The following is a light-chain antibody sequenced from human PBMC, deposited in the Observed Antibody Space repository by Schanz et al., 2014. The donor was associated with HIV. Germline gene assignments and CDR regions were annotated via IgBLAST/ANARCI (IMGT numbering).Light chain of an antibody. V-gene: IGKV1-5*03. Sequence: DIQMTQSPSTLSLSVGDTVTITCRASQGIGTWLAWYQQKPGKAPELLIYEASTLKSGVPLRFTGSGSGTEFALTISSLQPDDFATYYCQQYTPYSHTFGQGTTLEI. CDR1: QGIGTW. J-gene: IGKJ2*01. CDR2: EAS. CDR3: QQYTPYSHT.